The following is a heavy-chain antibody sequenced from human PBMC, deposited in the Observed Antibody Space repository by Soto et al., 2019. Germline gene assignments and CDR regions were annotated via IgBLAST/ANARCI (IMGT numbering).Heavy chain of an antibody. Sequence: GGSLRLSCAASGFTVSSNYMSWVRQAPGKGLEWVSVIYSGGSTYYADSVKGRFTISRDNSKNTLYLQMNSLRAEDTAVYYCARVGDGYNHAFDISGQGTMVTVSS. D-gene: IGHD5-12*01. CDR3: ARVGDGYNHAFDI. CDR2: IYSGGST. V-gene: IGHV3-53*01. J-gene: IGHJ3*02. CDR1: GFTVSSNY.